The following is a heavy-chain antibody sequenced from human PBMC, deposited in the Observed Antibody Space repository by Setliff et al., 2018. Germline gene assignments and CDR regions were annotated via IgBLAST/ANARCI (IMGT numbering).Heavy chain of an antibody. CDR1: GYSFSTYA. Sequence: ASVKVSCKASGYSFSTYAMHWVRQAPGQRLEWMGWINGGNGNTKYSQKFQGRITITRDTSASTAYMEMSSLRSEDTAVFYCARDREYGSRTSCYIDYWGQGALVTVSS. CDR2: INGGNGNT. V-gene: IGHV1-3*01. D-gene: IGHD2-2*02. CDR3: ARDREYGSRTSCYIDY. J-gene: IGHJ4*02.